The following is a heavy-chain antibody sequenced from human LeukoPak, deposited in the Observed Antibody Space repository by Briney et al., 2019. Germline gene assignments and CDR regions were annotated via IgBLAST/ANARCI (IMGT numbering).Heavy chain of an antibody. CDR3: ARTTLLGTQDY. D-gene: IGHD1-1*01. J-gene: IGHJ4*02. Sequence: PSETLSLTCTVSGGSINSYYWTWVRQPPGKGLEWVGFIYYSVSTNYNPSLTVRVTISIDSSKNQFSLKLSSVTAADTAVYFCARTTLLGTQDYWGRGTLVTVSS. CDR1: GGSINSYY. CDR2: IYYSVST. V-gene: IGHV4-59*01.